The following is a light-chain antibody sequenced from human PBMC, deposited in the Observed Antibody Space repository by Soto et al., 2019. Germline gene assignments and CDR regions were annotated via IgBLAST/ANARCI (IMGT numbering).Light chain of an antibody. J-gene: IGKJ4*01. V-gene: IGKV1-39*01. Sequence: DIQMTQSSSSLSASVGDRVTITCRASQTISNYLNWYQQKPGEAPKLLIYATSSLQSEVPSRFSGSGSGTDFTLTISSLQPEDFATYYCLQTYSTPLTFGGGTKVDIK. CDR3: LQTYSTPLT. CDR2: ATS. CDR1: QTISNY.